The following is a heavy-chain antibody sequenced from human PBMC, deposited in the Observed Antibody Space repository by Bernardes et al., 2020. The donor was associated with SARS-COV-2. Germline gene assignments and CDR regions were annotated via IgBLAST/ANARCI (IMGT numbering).Heavy chain of an antibody. V-gene: IGHV4-34*01. CDR3: ARDELVVVMNPGGSEYTCFDP. J-gene: IGHJ5*02. CDR2: INSGGSA. Sequence: SETLSLTCAVYGGSLSGHHWSWIRQTPGKGLEWIREINSGGSANYNPSLKSRVTISVATSKNQFSLKLSSVTAADTAVYYCARDELVVVMNPGGSEYTCFDPWGQGTLVTVSS. D-gene: IGHD3-22*01. CDR1: GGSLSGHH.